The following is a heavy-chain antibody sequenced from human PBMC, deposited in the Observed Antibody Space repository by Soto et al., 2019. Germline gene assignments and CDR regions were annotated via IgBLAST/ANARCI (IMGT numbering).Heavy chain of an antibody. CDR3: AREGLAVAGPGGYFDY. Sequence: EVQLVESGGGLVQPGGSLRLSCAASGFTVSSNYMSWVRQAPGKGLEWVSVIYSGGSTYYADSVKGRFTISRHNSKNTLDLQMNSLRAEDTAVYYCAREGLAVAGPGGYFDYWGQGTLVTVSS. CDR2: IYSGGST. V-gene: IGHV3-53*04. J-gene: IGHJ4*02. D-gene: IGHD6-19*01. CDR1: GFTVSSNY.